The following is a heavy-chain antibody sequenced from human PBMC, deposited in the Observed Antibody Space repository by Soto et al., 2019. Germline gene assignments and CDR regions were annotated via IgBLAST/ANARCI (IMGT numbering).Heavy chain of an antibody. CDR2: ISISSSDR. Sequence: PGGSLRLSCAASGFTLRTYTMNWVRQAPGKGLEWVSSISISSSDRYYADSVRGRFTISRDNAKNALYLQMNSLRADVTAVYFCVRGMNPLFGGQGTLVTVSS. J-gene: IGHJ4*01. CDR1: GFTLRTYT. CDR3: VRGMNPLF. V-gene: IGHV3-21*06.